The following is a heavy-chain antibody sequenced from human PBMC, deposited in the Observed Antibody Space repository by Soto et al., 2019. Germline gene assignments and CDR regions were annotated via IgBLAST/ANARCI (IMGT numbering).Heavy chain of an antibody. CDR3: ARARIASDPLLGTRYYFDY. V-gene: IGHV4-38-2*01. CDR1: GYSISSGYY. CDR2: IYHSGST. J-gene: IGHJ4*02. D-gene: IGHD6-13*01. Sequence: SEPLSLTCAVSGYSISSGYYWGWIRQPPGKGLEWIGSIYHSGSTYYNPSLKGRVTISVDTSKNQFSLKLSSVTAADTAVYYCARARIASDPLLGTRYYFDYWGQGTLVTVSS.